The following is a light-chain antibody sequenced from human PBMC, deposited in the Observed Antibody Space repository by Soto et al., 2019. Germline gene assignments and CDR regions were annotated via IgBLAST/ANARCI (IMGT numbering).Light chain of an antibody. J-gene: IGKJ2*01. CDR1: QTITSW. CDR3: QQSYT. V-gene: IGKV1-5*03. Sequence: DIQMTQSPSTLSASVGARVTITCRASQTITSWLAWYQQKPGKAPKLLIYRASSLESGVPSRFSGRGSGTEFTLSISSLQPDDFATYCCQQSYTFGQGTKLEVK. CDR2: RAS.